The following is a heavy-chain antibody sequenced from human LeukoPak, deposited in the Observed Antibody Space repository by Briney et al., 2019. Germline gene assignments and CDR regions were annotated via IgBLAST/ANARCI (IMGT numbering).Heavy chain of an antibody. Sequence: PGGFLRLSCAASGVTFTTYAKSWVRQAPGKGLEWVSCISGGGDTTYYADSVKGRFTISRDDSKNTLSLQMDSLRAEDSAVYYCAKGRAVAGTLGYFDYWGQGTLVTVSS. D-gene: IGHD6-19*01. CDR3: AKGRAVAGTLGYFDY. V-gene: IGHV3-23*01. CDR2: ISGGGDTT. J-gene: IGHJ4*02. CDR1: GVTFTTYA.